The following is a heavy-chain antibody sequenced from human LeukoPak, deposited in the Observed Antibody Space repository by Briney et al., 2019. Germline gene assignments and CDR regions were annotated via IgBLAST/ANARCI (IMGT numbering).Heavy chain of an antibody. CDR3: ARAYYDFWSGNINWFDP. J-gene: IGHJ5*02. V-gene: IGHV4-34*01. D-gene: IGHD3-3*01. CDR1: GGSFSGYY. CDR2: INHSGST. Sequence: PSETLSLTCAVYGGSFSGYYWSWIRQPPGKGLEWIGEINHSGSTNYNPSLKSRVTISVDTSKNQFSPKLSSVTAADTAVYYCARAYYDFWSGNINWFDPWGQGTLVTVSS.